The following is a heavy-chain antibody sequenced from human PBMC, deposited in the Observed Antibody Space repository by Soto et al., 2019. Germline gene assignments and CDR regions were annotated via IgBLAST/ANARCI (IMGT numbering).Heavy chain of an antibody. CDR3: AKESVHCSGGSCHVWFDP. V-gene: IGHV3-23*01. D-gene: IGHD2-15*01. J-gene: IGHJ5*02. CDR1: GFTFSSYA. CDR2: ISGSGGST. Sequence: EVQLLESGGGLVQPGGSLRLSCAASGFTFSSYAMSWVRQAPGKGLEWVSAISGSGGSTYYADSVKGRFTISRDKSKNTLYLQMNSLRAEDTAVYYCAKESVHCSGGSCHVWFDPWGQGTLVTVSS.